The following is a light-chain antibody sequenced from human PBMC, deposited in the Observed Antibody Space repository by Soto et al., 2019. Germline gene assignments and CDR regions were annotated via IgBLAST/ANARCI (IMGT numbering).Light chain of an antibody. CDR3: SSYTSSSHSV. Sequence: QSALTQPASVSGSPGQSITISCTGASSDVGGYNYVSWYQQHPGKAPKLMIYEVSNRPSGVSNRFSGSKSGNTASLTISGLQAEDEADYYCSSYTSSSHSVFGTGKKVTV. J-gene: IGLJ1*01. V-gene: IGLV2-14*01. CDR2: EVS. CDR1: SSDVGGYNY.